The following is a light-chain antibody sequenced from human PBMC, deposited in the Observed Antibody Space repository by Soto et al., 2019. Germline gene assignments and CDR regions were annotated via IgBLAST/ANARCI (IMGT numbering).Light chain of an antibody. J-gene: IGLJ1*01. CDR3: QSYDSSLSGPYYV. V-gene: IGLV1-40*01. CDR2: GNS. CDR1: SSNIGAGYD. Sequence: QSVLTQPPSVSGAPGQRVTISCTGSSSNIGAGYDVHWYQQLPGTAPKLLIYGNSNRPSGVPDRFSGSKSGTSASLAITGLQAEDEADYYCQSYDSSLSGPYYVXGTGTKVTVL.